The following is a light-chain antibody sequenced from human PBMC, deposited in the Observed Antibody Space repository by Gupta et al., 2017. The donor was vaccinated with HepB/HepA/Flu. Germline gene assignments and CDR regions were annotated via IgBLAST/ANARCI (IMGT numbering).Light chain of an antibody. Sequence: YELTQPLSVSVALGPTARIPCGGTDFRGQQVHWFQQKPGQAPGLVIFRDFNRPPGPPDRFSGSTSGNKAALTITSAQAADEGDYYCQVSDNNSVVFGGGTKLTVL. CDR2: RDF. V-gene: IGLV3-9*01. J-gene: IGLJ2*01. CDR1: DFRGQQ. CDR3: QVSDNNSVV.